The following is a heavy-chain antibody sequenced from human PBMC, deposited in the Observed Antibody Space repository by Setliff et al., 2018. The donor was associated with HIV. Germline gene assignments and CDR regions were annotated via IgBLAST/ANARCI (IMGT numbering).Heavy chain of an antibody. J-gene: IGHJ4*02. V-gene: IGHV3-7*01. D-gene: IGHD4-4*01. CDR1: GFAFSDFS. CDR2: VKQDGSDK. CDR3: ARFRLYHYSNKVDY. Sequence: GESLKISCAASGFAFSDFSMSWVRQAPGKGLEWVANVKQDGSDKYYVDSVKGRFTISRDNAKNSLYLQMNSLRAEDTAVYYCARFRLYHYSNKVDYWGQGTLVTVSS.